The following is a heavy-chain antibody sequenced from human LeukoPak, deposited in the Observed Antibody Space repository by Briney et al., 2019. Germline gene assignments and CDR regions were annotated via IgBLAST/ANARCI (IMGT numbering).Heavy chain of an antibody. CDR2: IAGDESQK. V-gene: IGHV3-7*01. CDR3: VRDLSPVSDRNVWYDALDI. J-gene: IGHJ3*02. Sequence: GGSLRLSCVASGFIFTSSWMTWVRQAPGKGLEWVANIAGDESQKRYMDSVKGRFTISRDNAKNSLYLRLNSLRAEDTAIYYCVRDLSPVSDRNVWYDALDIWGQGTMVTVSS. CDR1: GFIFTSSW. D-gene: IGHD1-1*01.